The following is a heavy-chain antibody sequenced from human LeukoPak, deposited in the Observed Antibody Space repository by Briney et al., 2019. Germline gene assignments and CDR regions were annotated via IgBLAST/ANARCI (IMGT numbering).Heavy chain of an antibody. CDR3: ARWFTSGGGFFDY. Sequence: GGSLRLSCAASGFTFSHYSMNWVRQAPGKGLEWVSYISSSSTIIYYADSVKGRFTISRDNAKNSLYLQMNSLRDEDTAVYYCARWFTSGGGFFDYWGQGILVTVSS. J-gene: IGHJ4*02. D-gene: IGHD2-15*01. V-gene: IGHV3-48*02. CDR1: GFTFSHYS. CDR2: ISSSSTII.